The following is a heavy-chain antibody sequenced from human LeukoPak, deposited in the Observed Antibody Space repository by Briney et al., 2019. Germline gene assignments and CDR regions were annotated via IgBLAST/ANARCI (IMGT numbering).Heavy chain of an antibody. Sequence: GGSLRLSCGTSGFTFSSYAMSWVRQAPGKGLEWVSGISGSGASTYYADSVKGRFTISRDNAKNTLYLQMNSLRAEDTAVYYCARGVSGGAARPDYWGQGTLVTVSS. CDR3: ARGVSGGAARPDY. CDR1: GFTFSSYA. D-gene: IGHD6-6*01. J-gene: IGHJ4*02. CDR2: ISGSGAST. V-gene: IGHV3-23*01.